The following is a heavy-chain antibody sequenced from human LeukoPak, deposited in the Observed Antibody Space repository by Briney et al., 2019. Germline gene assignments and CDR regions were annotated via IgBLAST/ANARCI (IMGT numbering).Heavy chain of an antibody. CDR2: IKQDGSEK. Sequence: GGSLRLSCVASGFTFSSYWMSWVRQAPGKGLEWVANIKQDGSEKYYVDSVKGRFTISRDNAKNSVYLQMNSLRAEDTAVYYCARGSGDFDYWGQGTLVTVSS. V-gene: IGHV3-7*01. CDR3: ARGSGDFDY. J-gene: IGHJ4*02. D-gene: IGHD7-27*01. CDR1: GFTFSSYW.